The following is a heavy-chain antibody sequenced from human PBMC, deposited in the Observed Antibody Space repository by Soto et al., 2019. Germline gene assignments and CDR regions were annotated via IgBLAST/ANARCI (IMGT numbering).Heavy chain of an antibody. J-gene: IGHJ6*02. V-gene: IGHV3-33*01. CDR1: GFTFSSYG. Sequence: GGSLRLSCAASGFTFSSYGMHWVRQAPGKGLEWVAVIWYDGSNKYYADSVKGRFTISRDNSKNTLYLQMNSLRAEDTAVYYCARDSFSPGVGYYYYYGMDVWGQGTTVTVSS. CDR2: IWYDGSNK. CDR3: ARDSFSPGVGYYYYYGMDV. D-gene: IGHD1-26*01.